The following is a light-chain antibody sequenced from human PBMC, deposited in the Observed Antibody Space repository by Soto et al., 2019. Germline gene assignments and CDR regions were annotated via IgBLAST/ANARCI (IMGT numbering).Light chain of an antibody. CDR1: QSVSIY. V-gene: IGKV3-11*01. Sequence: EIVLTQFPATLSLSPGERATLSCRASQSVSIYLAWYQQKPGQAPRLLIYDVSTRASGIPARFSGSGSGTDFTLTITSLEPEDFAVYSCQQRSDWPITFGQGNDWRL. CDR3: QQRSDWPIT. J-gene: IGKJ5*01. CDR2: DVS.